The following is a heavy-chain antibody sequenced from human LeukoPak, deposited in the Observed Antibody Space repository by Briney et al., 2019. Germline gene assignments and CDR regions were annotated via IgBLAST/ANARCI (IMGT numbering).Heavy chain of an antibody. CDR2: INFNSGGK. V-gene: IGHV1-2*02. J-gene: IGHJ4*02. CDR3: ARQIVSGSMGCDF. CDR1: AYTFSGYY. Sequence: ASVKVSCKASAYTFSGYYIHWVRQAPGQGLEWMGWINFNSGGKIFAEKFQDGVTMARDTSISTPYMELSRLRSDDTAVYYCARQIVSGSMGCDFWGQGTLVTVSS. D-gene: IGHD2-21*01.